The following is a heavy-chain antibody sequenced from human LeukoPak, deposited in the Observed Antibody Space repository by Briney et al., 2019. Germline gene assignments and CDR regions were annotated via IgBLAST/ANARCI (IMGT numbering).Heavy chain of an antibody. V-gene: IGHV3-23*01. Sequence: GGSLRLSCAASGFTFSRYAMSWVRQAPGKGLEWVSAISGSGGSTYYADSVKGRFTISRDNSKNTLYLQMNSLRAEDTAVYYCAKVAESGTYYDILTGYHFDYWGQGTLVTVSS. CDR3: AKVAESGTYYDILTGYHFDY. D-gene: IGHD3-9*01. CDR2: ISGSGGST. CDR1: GFTFSRYA. J-gene: IGHJ4*02.